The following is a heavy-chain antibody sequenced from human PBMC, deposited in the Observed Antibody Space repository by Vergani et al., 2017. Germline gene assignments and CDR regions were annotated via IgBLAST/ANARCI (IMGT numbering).Heavy chain of an antibody. J-gene: IGHJ4*02. CDR1: GGSISSSSYY. CDR2: IYYSGST. V-gene: IGHV4-39*01. CDR3: ARLIFGVVNXFDY. D-gene: IGHD3-3*01. Sequence: QLQLQESGPGLVKPSETLSLTCTVSGGSISSSSYYWGWIRQPPGKGLEWIGSIYYSGSTYYNPSLKSRVTISVDTSKNQFSLKLSSVTAADTAVYYCARLIFGVVNXFDYWGQGTLVTVSS.